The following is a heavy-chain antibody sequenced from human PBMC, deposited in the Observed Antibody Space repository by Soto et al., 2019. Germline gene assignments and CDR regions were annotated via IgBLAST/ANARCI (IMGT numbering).Heavy chain of an antibody. J-gene: IGHJ3*02. CDR3: AKHDCSGGSFSDAFDI. CDR1: GFTFSSYA. CDR2: ISGSGGST. D-gene: IGHD2-15*01. V-gene: IGHV3-23*01. Sequence: EVQLLESGGGLVQPGGSLRLSCAASGFTFSSYAMSWVRQAPGKGLEWVSAISGSGGSTYYADSVKGRFTISRDNSKNTLYLQMNSLRAEDTAVYYCAKHDCSGGSFSDAFDIWGQGTMVTVSS.